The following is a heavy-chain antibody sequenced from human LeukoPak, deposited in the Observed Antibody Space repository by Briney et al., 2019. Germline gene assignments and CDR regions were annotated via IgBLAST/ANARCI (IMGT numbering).Heavy chain of an antibody. Sequence: SGTLSLTCAVYGGSFSGYYWSWIRQPPGKGLEWIGEINHSGSTNYNPSLKSRVTISVDTSKNQFSLKLSSVTAADTAVYYCARKGPSVRYYYYYMDVWGKGTTVTVSS. CDR2: INHSGST. CDR3: ARKGPSVRYYYYYMDV. V-gene: IGHV4-34*01. CDR1: GGSFSGYY. J-gene: IGHJ6*03. D-gene: IGHD3-10*01.